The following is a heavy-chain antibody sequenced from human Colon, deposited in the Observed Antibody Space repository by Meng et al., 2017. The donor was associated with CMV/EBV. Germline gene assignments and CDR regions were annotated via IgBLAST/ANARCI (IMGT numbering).Heavy chain of an antibody. CDR3: ARARGYSYGLTYYYYGMDV. CDR1: DGSINTYY. V-gene: IGHV4-59*01. Sequence: GSLRLSCTVSDGSINTYYWSWIRQPPGKGLEWIGYISYSGRTNYNPSLKSRVTLSIDTSKNQFSLKVSSVTAADTAVYYCARARGYSYGLTYYYYGMDVWGQGTTVTSP. J-gene: IGHJ6*02. D-gene: IGHD5-18*01. CDR2: ISYSGRT.